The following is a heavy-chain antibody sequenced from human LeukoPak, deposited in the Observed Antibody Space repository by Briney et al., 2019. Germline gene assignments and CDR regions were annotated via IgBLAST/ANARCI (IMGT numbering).Heavy chain of an antibody. CDR1: GGSISSDAYY. CDR3: ARDPAGGGPTRFDY. CDR2: IFYSGNT. Sequence: SQTLSLTCTVSGGSISSDAYYYCWIRQHPGGGLEWIGYIFYSGNTYYNPSLKSRVSISVDTSKNQFSLKLSSVTAADTAVYYCARDPAGGGPTRFDYWGQGTLVTVSS. V-gene: IGHV4-31*03. D-gene: IGHD2-15*01. J-gene: IGHJ4*02.